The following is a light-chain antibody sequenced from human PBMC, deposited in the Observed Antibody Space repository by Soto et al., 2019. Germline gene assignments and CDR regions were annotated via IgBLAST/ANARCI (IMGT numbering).Light chain of an antibody. V-gene: IGKV3-15*01. J-gene: IGKJ1*01. Sequence: IVMTQSPATLSVSPGERATISCRASQSVSSSLAWYQQKPGQAPRLLIYGASTRATGIPARFSGSGSGTEFTLTISSLQSEDFAVYYCQPYNNWWTFGQGNKVEIK. CDR2: GAS. CDR1: QSVSSS. CDR3: QPYNNWWT.